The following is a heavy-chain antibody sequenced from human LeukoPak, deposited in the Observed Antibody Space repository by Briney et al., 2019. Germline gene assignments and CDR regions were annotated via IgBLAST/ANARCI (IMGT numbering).Heavy chain of an antibody. CDR2: MDPTGSQK. V-gene: IGHV3-7*01. D-gene: IGHD1-1*01. CDR3: ASWTSGNY. CDR1: EFTFNGFG. J-gene: IGHJ4*02. Sequence: PGGSLRLSCAASEFTFNGFGMTWVPQAPGKGLEWVANMDPTGSQKRYVDSVKGRFTISKDNPGASLYLDMHSLRAEDTAIYYCASWTSGNYWGQGTLVTVSS.